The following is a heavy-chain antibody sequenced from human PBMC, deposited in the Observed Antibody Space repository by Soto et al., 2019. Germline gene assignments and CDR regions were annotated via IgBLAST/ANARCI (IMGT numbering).Heavy chain of an antibody. J-gene: IGHJ5*02. CDR2: ISSSSSTI. V-gene: IGHV3-48*02. D-gene: IGHD1-1*01. Sequence: EVQLVDSGGGLVQPGGSLRLSWAASGFTFSSYSMNGVRQVPWKGLDWVSYISSSSSTIYYADSVKGRFTISRDNAKNSLYLQRTSLGDADTAVCYCSRERGTINWFDPWGQGNLVTVSS. CDR1: GFTFSSYS. CDR3: SRERGTINWFDP.